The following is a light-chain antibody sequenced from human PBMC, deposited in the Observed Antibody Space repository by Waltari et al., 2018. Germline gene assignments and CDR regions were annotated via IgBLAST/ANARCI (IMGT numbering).Light chain of an antibody. CDR2: GAS. CDR3: QQYNNWPRT. V-gene: IGKV3-15*01. J-gene: IGKJ1*01. CDR1: QRFSLS. Sequence: DIVMTQSPATLSVSPGERATLSCRASQRFSLSLAWYQQKPGQAPRPLIYGASTRATGIPARFSGYGSGTEFTLTIRGLQSEDFAVYYCQQYNNWPRTFGRGTKVEIK.